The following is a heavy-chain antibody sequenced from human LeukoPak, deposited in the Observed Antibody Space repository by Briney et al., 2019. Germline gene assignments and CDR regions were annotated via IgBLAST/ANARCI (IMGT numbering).Heavy chain of an antibody. D-gene: IGHD4/OR15-4a*01. J-gene: IGHJ5*02. CDR2: INPNSGGT. CDR3: ARDEFSGDHGWFDP. CDR1: GYTFTGYY. Sequence: ASVKVSCKASGYTFTGYYMHWVRQAPGQGLEWMGWINPNSGGTNYAQKFQGRVTMTRDTSISTAYMELSRLRSDDTAVYYCARDEFSGDHGWFDPWGQGTLVTVSS. V-gene: IGHV1-2*02.